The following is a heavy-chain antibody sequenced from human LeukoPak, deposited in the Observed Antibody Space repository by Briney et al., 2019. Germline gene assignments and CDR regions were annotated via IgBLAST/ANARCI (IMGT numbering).Heavy chain of an antibody. J-gene: IGHJ6*03. CDR1: GGSISSSSYY. CDR3: ARGLYSSGWYPIQYYYYYMDV. Sequence: PSETLSLTCTVSGGSISSSSYYWSWLRHPPGKGLEGLGYIYYSGSTHYNPSLKTRVTISVDTSKNQFSRKLSSVTAADTAVYYCARGLYSSGWYPIQYYYYYMDVWGKGTTVTISS. V-gene: IGHV4-61*01. D-gene: IGHD6-19*01. CDR2: IYYSGST.